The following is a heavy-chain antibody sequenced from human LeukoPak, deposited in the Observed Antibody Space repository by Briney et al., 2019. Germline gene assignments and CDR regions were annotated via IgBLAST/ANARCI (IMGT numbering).Heavy chain of an antibody. D-gene: IGHD3-22*01. CDR3: ARGPTYYYDSSGYFLIGRAFDI. CDR2: INHSGST. J-gene: IGHJ3*02. Sequence: SETLSLTCAVYGGSFSGYYWSWIRQPPGKGLEWIGEINHSGSTNYNPSLKSRVTISVDTSKNQFSLKLSSVTAADTAVYYCARGPTYYYDSSGYFLIGRAFDIWGQGTMVTVSS. V-gene: IGHV4-34*01. CDR1: GGSFSGYY.